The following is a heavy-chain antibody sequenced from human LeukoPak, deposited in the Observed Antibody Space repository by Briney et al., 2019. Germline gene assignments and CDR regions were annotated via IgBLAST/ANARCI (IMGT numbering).Heavy chain of an antibody. V-gene: IGHV5-51*01. CDR2: IYPGDSDT. D-gene: IGHD2-15*01. CDR1: GYSFTSYW. CDR3: ARHMIHCSGGSCLPAWFDP. J-gene: IGHJ5*02. Sequence: GESLKISCKGSGYSFTSYWIGWVRQMPGKGLEWMGIIYPGDSDTRYSPSFQGQVTISADKSISTAYLQWSSLKASDTAMYYCARHMIHCSGGSCLPAWFDPRGQGTLVTVSS.